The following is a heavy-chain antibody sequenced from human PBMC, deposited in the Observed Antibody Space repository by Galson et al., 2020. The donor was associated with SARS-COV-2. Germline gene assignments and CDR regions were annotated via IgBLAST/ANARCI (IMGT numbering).Heavy chain of an antibody. V-gene: IGHV1-18*04. CDR2: ISVYNGNT. J-gene: IGHJ4*02. D-gene: IGHD4-17*01. CDR1: GFSFTAYG. Sequence: ASVKVSCKASGFSFTAYGISWVRQAPGQGLEWMGWISVYNGNTKYTQTLQGRVSMTTDTSTSTAYMELRGLRSDDTAVYYCARDGATMTTGEVDSWGQGTLVTVSS. CDR3: ARDGATMTTGEVDS.